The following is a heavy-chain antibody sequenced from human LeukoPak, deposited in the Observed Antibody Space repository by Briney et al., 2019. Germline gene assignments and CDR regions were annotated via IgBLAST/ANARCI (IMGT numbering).Heavy chain of an antibody. CDR1: GVSISSGGYY. CDR3: ARDRGLRSMPRAWFDP. CDR2: IYHSGST. D-gene: IGHD2-15*01. J-gene: IGHJ5*02. V-gene: IGHV4-30-2*01. Sequence: SETLSLTCTASGVSISSGGYYWSWIRQPPGKGLEWIGYIYHSGSTYYNPSLKSRVTISVDRSKNQFSLKLSSVTAADTAVYYCARDRGLRSMPRAWFDPWGQGTLVTVSS.